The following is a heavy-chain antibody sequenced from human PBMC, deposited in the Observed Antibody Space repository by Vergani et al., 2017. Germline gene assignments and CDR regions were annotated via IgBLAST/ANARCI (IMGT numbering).Heavy chain of an antibody. V-gene: IGHV3-33*08. CDR1: GFTFSSYG. CDR2: IWYDGSNK. J-gene: IGHJ4*02. CDR3: ARDGMSVVVPAAIVALDY. Sequence: QVQLVESGGGVVQPGRSLRLSCAASGFTFSSYGMHWVRQAPGKGLEWVAVIWYDGSNKYYADSVKGRFTISRDNSKNTLYLQMNSLRAEDTAVYYCARDGMSVVVPAAIVALDYWGQGTLVTVSS. D-gene: IGHD2-2*02.